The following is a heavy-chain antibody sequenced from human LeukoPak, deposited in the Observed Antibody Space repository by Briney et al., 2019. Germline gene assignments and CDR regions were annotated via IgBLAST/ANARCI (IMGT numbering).Heavy chain of an antibody. CDR3: AINQTYYYDSSGYYVEDY. J-gene: IGHJ4*02. CDR1: GYTFTVYY. V-gene: IGHV1-2*02. D-gene: IGHD3-22*01. Sequence: ASGKVSCKAAGYTFTVYYIHWVRQAPGQGLEWMGLINPNSGGTNYAQKFQGRVTMTRDTSISTAYMELSRLRSDDTAVYYCAINQTYYYDSSGYYVEDYWGQGTLVTVSS. CDR2: INPNSGGT.